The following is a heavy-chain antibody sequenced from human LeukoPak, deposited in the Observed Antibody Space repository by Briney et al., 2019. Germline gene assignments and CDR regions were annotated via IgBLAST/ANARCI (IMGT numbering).Heavy chain of an antibody. Sequence: GGSLRLSCAASGFTFSSYAMHWVRQAPGKGLEYVSAISSNGGSTYYANSVKGRFTISRDNSKNTLYLQMGSLRAEDIAVYYCARADYFDYWGQGTLVTVSS. J-gene: IGHJ4*02. CDR1: GFTFSSYA. CDR3: ARADYFDY. V-gene: IGHV3-64*01. CDR2: ISSNGGST.